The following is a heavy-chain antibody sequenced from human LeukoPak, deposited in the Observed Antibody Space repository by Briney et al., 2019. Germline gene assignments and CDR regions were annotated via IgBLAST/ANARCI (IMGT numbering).Heavy chain of an antibody. J-gene: IGHJ4*02. CDR2: INPNSGGT. V-gene: IGHV1-2*02. D-gene: IGHD3-22*01. Sequence: ASVKVSCKASGYTFTGYYIHWVRRAPGQGLEWMGWINPNSGGTKYAQKFQGRVTMTRDTSISTAYMELSRLRSDDTAVYYCARDLYYDSSGPPDYWGQGTLVTVSS. CDR1: GYTFTGYY. CDR3: ARDLYYDSSGPPDY.